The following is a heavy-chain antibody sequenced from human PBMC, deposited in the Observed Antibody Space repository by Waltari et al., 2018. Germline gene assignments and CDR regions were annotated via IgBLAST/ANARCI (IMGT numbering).Heavy chain of an antibody. J-gene: IGHJ5*02. D-gene: IGHD1-7*01. CDR1: GGSISSYS. V-gene: IGHV4-59*01. CDR2: IYYSGST. CDR3: ARGAKGELYNWFDP. Sequence: QVQLQESGPGLVKPSETLSLTCTVSGGSISSYSWSWIRQPPGKGLEWIGYIYYSGSTNYNPSLKSRVTISVDTSKNQFSLKLSSVTAADTAVYYCARGAKGELYNWFDPWGQGTLVTVSS.